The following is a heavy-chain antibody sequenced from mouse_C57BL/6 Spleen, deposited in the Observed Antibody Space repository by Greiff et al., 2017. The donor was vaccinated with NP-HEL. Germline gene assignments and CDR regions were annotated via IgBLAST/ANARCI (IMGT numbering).Heavy chain of an antibody. CDR3: ARSADGYYGYFDV. CDR1: GYAFSSSW. D-gene: IGHD2-3*01. V-gene: IGHV1-82*01. CDR2: IYPGDGDT. Sequence: QVQLKQSGPELVKPGASVKISCKASGYAFSSSWMNWVKQRPGKGLEWIGRIYPGDGDTNYNGKFKGKATLTADKSSSTAYMQLSSLTSEDSAVYFCARSADGYYGYFDVWGTGTTVTVSS. J-gene: IGHJ1*03.